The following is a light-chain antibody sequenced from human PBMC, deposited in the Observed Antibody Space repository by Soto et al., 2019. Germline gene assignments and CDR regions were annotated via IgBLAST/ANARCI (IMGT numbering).Light chain of an antibody. CDR1: QVIGRW. Sequence: DIQMTQSPSSLSSSVGDRFIITCRASQVIGRWLAWYQQKPEKAPRSLIYAASTLQSGVPSRFSGSGSGTHFTLTINSLQPEDVATYYCQQYGSFPATFGRGTKVDIK. CDR3: QQYGSFPAT. J-gene: IGKJ1*01. CDR2: AAS. V-gene: IGKV1D-16*01.